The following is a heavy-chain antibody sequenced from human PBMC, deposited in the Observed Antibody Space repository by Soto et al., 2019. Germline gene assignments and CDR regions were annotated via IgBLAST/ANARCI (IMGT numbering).Heavy chain of an antibody. Sequence: SETLSLTCAVSGVTISTYHWSRIRQPPGKGLEWIGYNYHSWTTNYNPSLKRRVTISVDTSKNQLYMRRSSVTTADTAIYYCVRAAYIVYGPAIDHWGQGTLVPASS. D-gene: IGHD4-17*01. J-gene: IGHJ4*01. CDR1: GVTISTYH. CDR3: VRAAYIVYGPAIDH. V-gene: IGHV4-59*01. CDR2: NYHSWTT.